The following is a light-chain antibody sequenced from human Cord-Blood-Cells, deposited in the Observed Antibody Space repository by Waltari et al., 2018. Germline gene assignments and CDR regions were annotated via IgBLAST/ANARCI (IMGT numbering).Light chain of an antibody. Sequence: DIRMPPSPSSLSAPVGDRVTISCGASQAISNYLAWYQQKAGKVPKLLIYAASTLETGVPSRFSGSGSGTDFTLTISSLQPEDVATYYCQKYNSAPQTFGPGTKVDIK. CDR2: AAS. CDR1: QAISNY. J-gene: IGKJ3*01. V-gene: IGKV1-27*01. CDR3: QKYNSAPQT.